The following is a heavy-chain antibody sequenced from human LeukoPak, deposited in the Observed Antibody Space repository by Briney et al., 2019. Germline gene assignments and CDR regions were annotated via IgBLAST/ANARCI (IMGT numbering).Heavy chain of an antibody. CDR3: ARKVVDYYDSSGYLDY. CDR2: IYYSGST. CDR1: GGSISSYY. J-gene: IGHJ4*02. Sequence: KPSETLSLTCTVSGGSISSYYWSWIRQPPGKGLEWIGYIYYSGSTNYNPSLKSRVTISVDTSKNQFSLKLSSVTAADTAVYYCARKVVDYYDSSGYLDYWGQGTLVTVSS. D-gene: IGHD3-22*01. V-gene: IGHV4-59*12.